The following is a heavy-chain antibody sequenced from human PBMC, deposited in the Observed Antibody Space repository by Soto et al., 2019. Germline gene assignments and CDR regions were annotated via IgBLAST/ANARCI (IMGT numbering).Heavy chain of an antibody. CDR1: GGTFSSYA. Sequence: SVKVSCKASGGTFSSYAISWVRQAPGQGLEWMGGIIPIFGTANYAQKFQGRVTITADESTSTAYMELNNLRAEDTAMYYCARDPVTSDWGQGALVTVSS. J-gene: IGHJ4*02. CDR2: IIPIFGTA. CDR3: ARDPVTSD. V-gene: IGHV1-69*13.